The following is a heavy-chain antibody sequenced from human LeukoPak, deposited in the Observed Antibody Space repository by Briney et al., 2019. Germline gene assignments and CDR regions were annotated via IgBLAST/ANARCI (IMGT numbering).Heavy chain of an antibody. J-gene: IGHJ4*02. Sequence: GGSLRLSCVASGFTFSSYAMSWVRQASGKGLEWVGRIRNKANNYATAYAASLKGRFTISRDDSKNTAYLQMNSLETEDTAMYYCTHTSSSGVVYWGQGTLVTVSS. CDR2: IRNKANNYAT. D-gene: IGHD6-6*01. CDR1: GFTFSSYA. V-gene: IGHV3-73*01. CDR3: THTSSSGVVY.